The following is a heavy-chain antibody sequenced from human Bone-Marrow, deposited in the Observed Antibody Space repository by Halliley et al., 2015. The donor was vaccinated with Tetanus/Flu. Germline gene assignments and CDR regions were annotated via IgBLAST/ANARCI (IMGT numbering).Heavy chain of an antibody. J-gene: IGHJ4*01. V-gene: IGHV1-46*02. CDR1: EFSLDSYH. Sequence: QMQLVQSGAEVKKPGASVKVSCKASEFSLDSYHMQWVRQAPGQGLEWVGTITPGGDRTNYAQQLQGRVTMTRDTSTTTVYMELRSLRSGGTAVYFGAKDTKVWSFDYGGPGTRVTVSS. CDR2: ITPGGDRT. CDR3: AKDTKVWSFDY. D-gene: IGHD2-2*01.